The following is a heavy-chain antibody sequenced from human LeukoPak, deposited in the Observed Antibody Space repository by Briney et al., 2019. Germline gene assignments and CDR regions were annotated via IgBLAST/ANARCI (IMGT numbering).Heavy chain of an antibody. V-gene: IGHV5-51*01. CDR3: ARSPHGDDF. CDR1: GYISTDYW. CDR2: IYPDDSDT. J-gene: IGHJ4*02. Sequence: GESLKISCKGSGYISTDYWISWLRQMPGKGLEWMGIIYPDDSDTRYSPSFQGQVTISVDKSIRTAYLQWSTLKASDTAMYYCARSPHGDDFWGQGTLVTVSS. D-gene: IGHD2-21*02.